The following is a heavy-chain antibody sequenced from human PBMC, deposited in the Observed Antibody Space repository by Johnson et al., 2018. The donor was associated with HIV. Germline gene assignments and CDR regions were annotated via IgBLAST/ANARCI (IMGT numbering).Heavy chain of an antibody. J-gene: IGHJ3*02. CDR2: ISWDGGST. CDR1: GFIFDDYT. Sequence: VQLVESGGVVVQPGGSLRLSCAASGFIFDDYTMHWVRQAPGKGLEWVSFISWDGGSTYYADSVKGRFTVSRDNSKNTLYLQMNSLRAEDTAMYYCANSPVKDHGGTSGALAIWGQGTMVTVSS. CDR3: ANSPVKDHGGTSGALAI. D-gene: IGHD4-23*01. V-gene: IGHV3-43*01.